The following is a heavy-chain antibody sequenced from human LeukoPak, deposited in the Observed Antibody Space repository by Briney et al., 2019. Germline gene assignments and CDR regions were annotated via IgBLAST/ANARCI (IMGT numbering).Heavy chain of an antibody. V-gene: IGHV5-51*01. CDR3: ARGAPGGRYFDY. CDR2: IDPGDSDT. J-gene: IGHJ4*02. D-gene: IGHD3-10*01. CDR1: RYRFTNYW. Sequence: GESLKISCKAARYRFTNYWISWGRQMPGKDVGWMGLIDPGDSDTKYSPSFQGQVTISADRSSSTAYLQWSSLKDSDTAMYYCARGAPGGRYFDYWGQGTMVTVSS.